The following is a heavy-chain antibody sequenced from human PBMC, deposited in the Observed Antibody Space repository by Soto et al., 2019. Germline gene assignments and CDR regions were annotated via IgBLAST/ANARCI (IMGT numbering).Heavy chain of an antibody. CDR1: GFTFSSYG. D-gene: IGHD3-22*01. J-gene: IGHJ2*01. CDR2: ISYDGSNK. CDR3: ARPHYYDRSGYYWYFDL. V-gene: IGHV3-30*03. Sequence: GGSLRLSCAASGFTFSSYGMHWVRQAPGKGLEWVAVISYDGSNKYYADSVKGRFTISRDNSKNTLYLQMNSLRAGDTAVYYCARPHYYDRSGYYWYFDLWGRGTLVTVSS.